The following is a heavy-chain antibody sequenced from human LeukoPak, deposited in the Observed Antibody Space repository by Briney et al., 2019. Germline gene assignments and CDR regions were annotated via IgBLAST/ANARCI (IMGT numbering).Heavy chain of an antibody. J-gene: IGHJ6*03. V-gene: IGHV4-59*01. CDR3: ARTTEAHSWRTRYYDYYMDV. Sequence: PSEALSVTSTDPRGSLSSSYWSWIRQPPGKGLEWIGYIYYSGSTNYNPSLKSRVTIAVDTSKTQFSLKLSPVTAADTAVYYCARTTEAHSWRTRYYDYYMDVWGKGTTVTVSS. CDR2: IYYSGST. D-gene: IGHD6-13*01. CDR1: RGSLSSSY.